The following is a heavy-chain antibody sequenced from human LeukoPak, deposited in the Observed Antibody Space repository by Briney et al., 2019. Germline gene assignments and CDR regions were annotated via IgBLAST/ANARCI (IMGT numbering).Heavy chain of an antibody. V-gene: IGHV3-21*01. CDR3: ASWAIAAVVRV. D-gene: IGHD6-13*01. CDR1: GFTFSSYS. Sequence: AGGSLRLSCAASGFTFSSYSMNWVRQAPGKGLEWVSSISSSSSYIYYADSVKGRFTISRDNAKNSLYLQMNSLRAEDTAVYYCASWAIAAVVRVWGQGTLVTVSS. CDR2: ISSSSSYI. J-gene: IGHJ4*02.